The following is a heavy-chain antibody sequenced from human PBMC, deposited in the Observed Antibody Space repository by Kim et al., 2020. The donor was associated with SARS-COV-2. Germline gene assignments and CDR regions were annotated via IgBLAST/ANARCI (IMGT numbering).Heavy chain of an antibody. CDR1: GGTFRNYV. J-gene: IGHJ4*02. CDR3: ATPAGLSIPWSFDS. V-gene: IGHV1-69*13. D-gene: IGHD3-3*02. CDR2: IIPVLATT. Sequence: SVKVSCKASGGTFRNYVINWVRQAPGQGLEWMGNIIPVLATTDYAQRFPGRVTISAAESTSTAYMQLRTLRSDDTALYYCATPAGLSIPWSFDSCAPG.